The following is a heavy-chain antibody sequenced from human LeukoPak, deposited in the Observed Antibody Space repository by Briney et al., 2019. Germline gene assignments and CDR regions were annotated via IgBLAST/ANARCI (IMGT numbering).Heavy chain of an antibody. D-gene: IGHD3-10*01. J-gene: IGHJ4*02. CDR2: IYYSGST. Sequence: PSETLSLTCTVSGGSISGYYWSWIRQPPGKGLEWIGYIYYSGSTNYNPSLKSRVTISIDTSENQFSLKLSSVTAADTAVYYCARDTYRITMVRGVKGFDYWGQGTLVTVSS. CDR3: ARDTYRITMVRGVKGFDY. V-gene: IGHV4-59*01. CDR1: GGSISGYY.